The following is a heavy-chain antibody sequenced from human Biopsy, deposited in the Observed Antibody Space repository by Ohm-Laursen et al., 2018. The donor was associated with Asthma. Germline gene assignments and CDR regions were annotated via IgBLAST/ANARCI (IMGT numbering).Heavy chain of an antibody. CDR1: GYSFTSYW. CDR3: ARLTCSGGSCYSGDFQH. Sequence: GESLRISCKGSGYSFTSYWIGWVRQMPGKGLEWMGIIYPGDSDTRYSPSFQGQVTISADKSISTAYLQWSSLKASDTAMYYCARLTCSGGSCYSGDFQHWGQGTLVTVSS. J-gene: IGHJ1*01. V-gene: IGHV5-51*01. D-gene: IGHD2-15*01. CDR2: IYPGDSDT.